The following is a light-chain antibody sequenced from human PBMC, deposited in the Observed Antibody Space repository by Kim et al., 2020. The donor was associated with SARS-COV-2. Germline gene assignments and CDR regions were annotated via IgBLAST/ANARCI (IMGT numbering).Light chain of an antibody. CDR1: QRISSY. V-gene: IGKV1-39*01. CDR3: QQSYSVPYT. J-gene: IGKJ2*01. Sequence: SASEGDRVTITFRASQRISSYLNWYQEKPGKAPKLLIYAASSVQSGVPSRFSGSGSGTDFTLTISSLEAEDFATYYCQQSYSVPYTFGQGTKLEI. CDR2: AAS.